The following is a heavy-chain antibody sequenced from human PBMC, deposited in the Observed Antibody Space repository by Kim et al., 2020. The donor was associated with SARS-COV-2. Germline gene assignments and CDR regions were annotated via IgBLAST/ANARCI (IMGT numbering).Heavy chain of an antibody. J-gene: IGHJ6*01. D-gene: IGHD6-13*01. CDR3: ACALDVRTGDVWYAALDV. V-gene: IGHV3-7*01. CDR2: IYSYGTKK. Sequence: GGSLRLSCEGSGIADYWMTWVRQAPGKGLEWVANIYSYGTKKRYLLSVEGRFTVSIYNAKNAVFLQLTNLRFEVTAASYCACALDVRTGDVWYAALDVWG. CDR1: GIADYW.